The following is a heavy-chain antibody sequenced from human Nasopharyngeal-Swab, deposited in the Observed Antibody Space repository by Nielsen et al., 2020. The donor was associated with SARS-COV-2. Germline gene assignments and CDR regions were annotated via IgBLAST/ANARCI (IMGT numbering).Heavy chain of an antibody. D-gene: IGHD3-9*01. CDR1: GFTFSSYW. CDR2: IKQDGSEK. Sequence: GESLKISCAASGFTFSSYWMSWVRQAPGKGLEWVANIKQDGSEKYYVDSVKGRFTISRDNAKNSLYLQMNSLRAEDTAVYYCARAPVLRYFDWLLEDAFDIWGQGTVVTVSS. J-gene: IGHJ3*02. V-gene: IGHV3-7*03. CDR3: ARAPVLRYFDWLLEDAFDI.